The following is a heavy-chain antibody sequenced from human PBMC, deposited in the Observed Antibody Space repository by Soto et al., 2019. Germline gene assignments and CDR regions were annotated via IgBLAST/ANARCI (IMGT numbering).Heavy chain of an antibody. CDR3: ARGRGSSGWYDRFDY. Sequence: EVQLVESGGGLVQPGGSLRLSCAASGFTFSSYSMNWVRQAPGKGLEWVSYISSSSSTIYYADSVKGRFTISRDNDKNSLYLQMNSLRDEDTGVYYCARGRGSSGWYDRFDYWGQGTLVTVSS. CDR1: GFTFSSYS. V-gene: IGHV3-48*02. D-gene: IGHD6-19*01. J-gene: IGHJ4*02. CDR2: ISSSSSTI.